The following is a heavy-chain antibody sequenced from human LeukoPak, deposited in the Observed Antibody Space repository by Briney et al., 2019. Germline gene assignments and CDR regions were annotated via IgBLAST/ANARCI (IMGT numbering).Heavy chain of an antibody. CDR1: GYTFTGYY. V-gene: IGHV1-2*02. CDR2: INPNCGGT. J-gene: IGHJ3*02. CDR3: AAYYYDSSGLASDAFDI. Sequence: GASVKVSCKASGYTFTGYYMHWVRQAPGQGLEWMGWINPNCGGTNYAQKFQGRVTMTRDTSISTAYMELSRLRSDDTAVYYCAAYYYDSSGLASDAFDIWGQGTMVTVSS. D-gene: IGHD3-22*01.